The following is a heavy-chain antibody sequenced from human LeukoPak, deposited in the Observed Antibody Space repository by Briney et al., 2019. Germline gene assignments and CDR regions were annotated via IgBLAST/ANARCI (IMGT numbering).Heavy chain of an antibody. CDR1: GFTFSSSD. CDR2: ISYDATNK. Sequence: TGGSLRLSCAASGFTFSSSDIHWVRQAPGKGLEWVAVISYDATNKYYADSVKGRFTLSRDNSKNTLYLQTNTLRDEDTAVYYCAKASSNYFYYFEYWGQGTLVTVSS. V-gene: IGHV3-30*18. CDR3: AKASSNYFYYFEY. J-gene: IGHJ4*02. D-gene: IGHD2/OR15-2a*01.